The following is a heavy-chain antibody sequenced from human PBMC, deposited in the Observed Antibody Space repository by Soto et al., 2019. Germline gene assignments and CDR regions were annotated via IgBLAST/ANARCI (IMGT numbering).Heavy chain of an antibody. CDR3: AKDSRLIAVADY. V-gene: IGHV3-30*18. D-gene: IGHD6-19*01. J-gene: IGHJ4*02. CDR1: GFTFSSYG. CDR2: ISYDGSNK. Sequence: QVQLVESGGGVVQPGRSLRLSCAASGFTFSSYGMHWVRQAPGKGLEWVAVISYDGSNKYYADSVKGRFTIPRDNSKNTLYLQMNSLRAEDTAVYYCAKDSRLIAVADYWGQGTLVTVSS.